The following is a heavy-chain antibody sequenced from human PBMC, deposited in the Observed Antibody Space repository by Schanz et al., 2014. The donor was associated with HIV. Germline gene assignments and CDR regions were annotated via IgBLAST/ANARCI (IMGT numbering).Heavy chain of an antibody. J-gene: IGHJ4*02. V-gene: IGHV1-18*01. CDR1: GYTFISYG. D-gene: IGHD5-12*01. CDR2: ISAYNGNT. CDR3: ARGAAEMATMTPWRY. Sequence: QVQLVQSGTEVKKPGASVKVSCKASGYTFISYGISWVRQAPGQGLEWMGWISAYNGNTNYAQKFQGRLTMTTDTSTSTAYMDLRSLRSDDTAVYYCARGAAEMATMTPWRYWGQGTLVTVFS.